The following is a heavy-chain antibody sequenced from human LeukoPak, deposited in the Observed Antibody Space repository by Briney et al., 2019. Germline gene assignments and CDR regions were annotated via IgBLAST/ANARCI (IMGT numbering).Heavy chain of an antibody. CDR3: ARVRTDYGDLRGPRFDP. V-gene: IGHV3-23*01. CDR2: ISGSGGST. J-gene: IGHJ5*02. D-gene: IGHD4-17*01. CDR1: GFTFSSYG. Sequence: PGGSLRLSCAASGFTFSSYGMSWVRQAPGKGLEWVSAISGSGGSTYYADSVKGRFTISRDNSKNTLYLQMNSLRAEDTAVYYCARVRTDYGDLRGPRFDPWGQGTLVTVSS.